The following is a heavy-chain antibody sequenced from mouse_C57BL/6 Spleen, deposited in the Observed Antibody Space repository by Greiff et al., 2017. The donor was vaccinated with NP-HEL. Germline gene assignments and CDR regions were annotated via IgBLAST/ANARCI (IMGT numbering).Heavy chain of an antibody. Sequence: QVQLQQSGAELARPGASVKLSCKASGYTFTGYGISGVKQGPGKGLEWIGEIYPRSGNTYYNEKFKGKATLTADKSSSTAYMELRSLTSEDSAVYFCARLKGYSDYWGQGTTLTVSS. V-gene: IGHV1-81*01. CDR1: GYTFTGYG. J-gene: IGHJ2*01. CDR2: IYPRSGNT. CDR3: ARLKGYSDY.